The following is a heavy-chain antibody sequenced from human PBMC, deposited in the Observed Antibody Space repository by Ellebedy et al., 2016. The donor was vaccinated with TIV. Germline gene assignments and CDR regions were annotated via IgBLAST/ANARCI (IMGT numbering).Heavy chain of an antibody. D-gene: IGHD2-8*01. Sequence: GESLKTSCAASGFTFSSFGMHWVRQAPGKGLEWVAFVRYDGTTKRYADSVKGRFTISRDNSQNMLYLQMNTLRVEDTGVYYCVKEGNGDVWGQGTTVTVSS. CDR2: VRYDGTTK. J-gene: IGHJ6*02. CDR3: VKEGNGDV. CDR1: GFTFSSFG. V-gene: IGHV3-30*02.